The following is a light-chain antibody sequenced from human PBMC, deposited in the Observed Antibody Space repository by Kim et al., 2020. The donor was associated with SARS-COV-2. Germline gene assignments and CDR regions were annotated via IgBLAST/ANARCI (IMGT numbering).Light chain of an antibody. CDR1: SSDIGGYNY. CDR2: DVN. CDR3: SSYTSTSTPP. J-gene: IGLJ3*02. V-gene: IGLV2-14*03. Sequence: GQSITFSCTGTSSDIGGYNYVSWYQHHPCKAPKLMIYDVNKRPSGVSYRFPGSKSGNTAFLTIFGLQAEDEADYYCSSYTSTSTPPFGGGTKVTVL.